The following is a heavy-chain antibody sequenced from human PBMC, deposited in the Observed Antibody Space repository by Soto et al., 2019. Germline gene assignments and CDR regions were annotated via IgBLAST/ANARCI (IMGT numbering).Heavy chain of an antibody. Sequence: GASVKVSCKASGYTFTSYGISWVRQAPGQGLEWMGWISAYNGNTNYAQKLQGRVTMTTDTSTSTVYMELRSLRSDDTAVYYCARDDYDILTGCFDYWGQGTLVTVSS. CDR2: ISAYNGNT. CDR3: ARDDYDILTGCFDY. CDR1: GYTFTSYG. D-gene: IGHD3-9*01. V-gene: IGHV1-18*04. J-gene: IGHJ4*02.